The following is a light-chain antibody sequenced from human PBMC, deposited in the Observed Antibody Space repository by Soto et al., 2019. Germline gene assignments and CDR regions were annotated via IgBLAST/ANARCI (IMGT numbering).Light chain of an antibody. CDR1: QSVSSY. CDR3: QQRSNWPLT. V-gene: IGKV3-11*01. J-gene: IGKJ4*01. CDR2: DAS. Sequence: ESVLTQYPATLSLSPGERATLSCRASQSVSSYLAWYQQKPGQAPRLLIYDASNRATSIPARFSGSGSGTDVTLTISSLEAEDFAVYYCQQRSNWPLTLGGGTKVEIK.